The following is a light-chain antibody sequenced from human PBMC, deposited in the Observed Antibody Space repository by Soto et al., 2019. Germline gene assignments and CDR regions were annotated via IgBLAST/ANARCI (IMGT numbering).Light chain of an antibody. CDR2: DAS. V-gene: IGKV3-11*01. CDR1: QTVSSY. J-gene: IGKJ5*01. Sequence: IVLTQSPATLSLWPGETAILSCRASQTVSSYLSWYQHKPGQAPRLLIYDASKRAPGIPARFSGSGSGTDLTPTISSLEPEDFAVYYCQQRSTSITFGQGTRLEIE. CDR3: QQRSTSIT.